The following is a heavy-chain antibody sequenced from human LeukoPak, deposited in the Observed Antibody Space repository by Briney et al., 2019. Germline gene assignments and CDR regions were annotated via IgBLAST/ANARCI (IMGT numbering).Heavy chain of an antibody. CDR3: GRAFPPLRTSSAGDL. CDR2: ISGRSSHI. Sequence: TGGSLRLSCSASGFSFSDYEMNWVRQAPGKGLEWVSAISGRSSHIYYGESVKGRFTISRDNAKNSLYLQMDSLGVEDTAVYYCGRAFPPLRTSSAGDLWGQGTLVIVSS. CDR1: GFSFSDYE. V-gene: IGHV3-21*01. D-gene: IGHD3-16*01. J-gene: IGHJ1*01.